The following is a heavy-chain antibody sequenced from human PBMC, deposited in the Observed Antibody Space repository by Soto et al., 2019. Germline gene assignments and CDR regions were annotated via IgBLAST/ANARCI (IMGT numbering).Heavy chain of an antibody. CDR2: INPSGGST. CDR3: ARDTKSPESGYPDNYYYYYGMDV. V-gene: IGHV1-46*01. Sequence: ASVKVSCKASGYTFTSYYIHWVRQAPGQGLEWMGIINPSGGSTSYAQKFQGRVTMTRDTSTSTVYMELSSLRSEDTAVYYCARDTKSPESGYPDNYYYYYGMDVWGQGTTVTVSS. J-gene: IGHJ6*02. CDR1: GYTFTSYY. D-gene: IGHD3-3*01.